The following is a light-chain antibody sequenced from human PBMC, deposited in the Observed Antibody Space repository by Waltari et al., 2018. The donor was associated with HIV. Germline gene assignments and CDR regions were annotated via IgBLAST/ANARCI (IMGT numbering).Light chain of an antibody. CDR3: GTWDSSLSAVL. CDR1: NSNIGNNY. J-gene: IGLJ2*01. Sequence: QSVLTQPPSVSAAPGQKVTISCSGSNSNIGNNYVSWYQQLPGTAPKLLIYDNNTRPSGIPDRFSGSKSGTSATLGITGLQTGDEADYYCGTWDSSLSAVLFGGGTQLTVL. V-gene: IGLV1-51*01. CDR2: DNN.